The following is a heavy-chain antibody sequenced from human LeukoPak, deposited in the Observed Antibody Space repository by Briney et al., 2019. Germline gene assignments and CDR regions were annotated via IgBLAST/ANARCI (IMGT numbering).Heavy chain of an antibody. CDR2: IYYSGST. CDR1: GGSISSSSYY. D-gene: IGHD5-18*01. CDR3: ARVNLGYSYGFGFDY. V-gene: IGHV4-39*07. Sequence: PSETLSLTCTVSGGSISSSSYYWGWIRQPPGKGLEWIGSIYYSGSTYYNPSLKSRVTISVDTSKNQFSLKLSSVTAADTAVYYCARVNLGYSYGFGFDYWGQGTLVTVSS. J-gene: IGHJ4*02.